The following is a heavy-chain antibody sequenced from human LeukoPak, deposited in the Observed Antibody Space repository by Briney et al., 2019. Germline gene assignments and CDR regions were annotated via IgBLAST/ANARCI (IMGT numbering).Heavy chain of an antibody. CDR1: GLTVSTNY. V-gene: IGHV3-53*01. J-gene: IGHJ2*01. Sequence: GGSLRLSCAASGLTVSTNYMNWVRQTPGKGLEWVSILYSGSSTYYADSVEGRFTISRDSSKNTLFLQMNDLRAEDTAVYYCARVGDHFHWYLDLWGRGTLVTVSS. CDR2: LYSGSST. D-gene: IGHD3-3*02. CDR3: ARVGDHFHWYLDL.